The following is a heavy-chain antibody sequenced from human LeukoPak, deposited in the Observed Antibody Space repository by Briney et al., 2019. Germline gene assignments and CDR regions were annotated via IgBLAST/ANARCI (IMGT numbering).Heavy chain of an antibody. Sequence: GGSLRLSCAASGFTFDDYGMSWVRQAPGKGLEWVSGINWNGGSTGYADSVKGRFTISRDNAKNSLYLQMNSLRAEDTALYYCARVRVNTIFGVVTTLDYWGQGTLVTVSS. CDR1: GFTFDDYG. V-gene: IGHV3-20*04. CDR2: INWNGGST. J-gene: IGHJ4*02. CDR3: ARVRVNTIFGVVTTLDY. D-gene: IGHD3-3*01.